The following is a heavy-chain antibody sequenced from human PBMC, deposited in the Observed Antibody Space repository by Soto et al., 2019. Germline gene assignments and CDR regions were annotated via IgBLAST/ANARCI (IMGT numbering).Heavy chain of an antibody. CDR1: GGTFSSYA. D-gene: IGHD3-22*01. J-gene: IGHJ6*02. CDR3: ARGPTMIVVVRMVDYGMDV. Sequence: QVQLVQSGAEVKKPGSSVKVSCKASGGTFSSYAISWVRQAPGQGLEWMGGIIPIFGTANYAQTFQGRVTITADESTSTAYMELSSLRSEDTAVYYCARGPTMIVVVRMVDYGMDVWGQGTTVTVSS. V-gene: IGHV1-69*01. CDR2: IIPIFGTA.